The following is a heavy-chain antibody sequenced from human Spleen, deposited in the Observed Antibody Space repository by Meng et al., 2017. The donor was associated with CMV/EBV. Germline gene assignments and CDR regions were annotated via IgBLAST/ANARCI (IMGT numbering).Heavy chain of an antibody. CDR1: GFTCSSYG. V-gene: IGHV3-33*06. D-gene: IGHD7-27*01. Sequence: SGFTCSSYGIHWVRQAPGKGLEWVAVIWYDGSNKYYADSVKGRFTISRDNSKNTLYLQMNSLRAEDTAVYYCAKHFARTGDSVYYFDYWGQGTLVTVSS. CDR3: AKHFARTGDSVYYFDY. CDR2: IWYDGSNK. J-gene: IGHJ4*02.